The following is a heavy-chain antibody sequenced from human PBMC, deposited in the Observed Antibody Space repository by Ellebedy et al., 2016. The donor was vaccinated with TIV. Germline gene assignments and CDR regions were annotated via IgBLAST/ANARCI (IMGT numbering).Heavy chain of an antibody. CDR1: GDTFSSYQ. D-gene: IGHD6-13*01. V-gene: IGHV1-69*02. Sequence: AASVKVSCKASGDTFSSYQINWVRQAPGQGLAWLGRIIPILGITNYAQKFQGRLVITADQSTSTAYMELSGLRSEDTAVYYCARNSVAAAGRFDYWGQGTLVTVSS. CDR2: IIPILGIT. J-gene: IGHJ4*02. CDR3: ARNSVAAAGRFDY.